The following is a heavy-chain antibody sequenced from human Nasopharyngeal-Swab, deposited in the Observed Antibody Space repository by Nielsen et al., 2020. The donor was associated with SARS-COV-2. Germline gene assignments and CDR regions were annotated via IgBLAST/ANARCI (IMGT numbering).Heavy chain of an antibody. D-gene: IGHD3-3*01. V-gene: IGHV1-69*01. CDR2: IIPIFGTA. J-gene: IGHJ6*02. CDR3: ARERGIFGVVIV. Sequence: WVGQAPGQGLEWMGGIIPIFGTANYAQKFQGRVTITADESTSTAYMELSSLRSEDTAVYYCARERGIFGVVIVWGQGTTVTVSS.